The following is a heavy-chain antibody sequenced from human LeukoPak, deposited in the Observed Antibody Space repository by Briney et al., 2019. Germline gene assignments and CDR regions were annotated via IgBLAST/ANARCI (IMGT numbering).Heavy chain of an antibody. Sequence: GGSLRLSCAASGFTFSSYAMSWVRQAPGKGLEWVSVLSASGDTTLYADSVKGRFTISTDDSRKTLYLQMNSLRAEDTAVYYCAKRRPCSGDTCYSMDVWGQGTTVTVSS. CDR1: GFTFSSYA. CDR3: AKRRPCSGDTCYSMDV. D-gene: IGHD2-15*01. J-gene: IGHJ6*02. V-gene: IGHV3-23*01. CDR2: LSASGDTT.